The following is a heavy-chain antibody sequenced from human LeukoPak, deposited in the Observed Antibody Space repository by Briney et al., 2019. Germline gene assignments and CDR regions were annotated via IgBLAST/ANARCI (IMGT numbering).Heavy chain of an antibody. Sequence: GGSLRLSCAASGFTFDDYTMHWVRQAPGKGLEWVSLISWDGGSTYYADSVKGRFTISRDNSKNSLYLQMNSLRTEDTALYYCAKDGSDSSGYYYPPSYYFDYWGQGTLVSVSS. V-gene: IGHV3-43*01. CDR2: ISWDGGST. D-gene: IGHD3-22*01. CDR1: GFTFDDYT. CDR3: AKDGSDSSGYYYPPSYYFDY. J-gene: IGHJ4*02.